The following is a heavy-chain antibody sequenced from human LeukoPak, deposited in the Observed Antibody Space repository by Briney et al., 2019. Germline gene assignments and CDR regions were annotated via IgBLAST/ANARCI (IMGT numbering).Heavy chain of an antibody. Sequence: GGSLRLSCAASGFAFSSYWMHWVRQAPGKGLVWVSRTSTDGTGTTYADSVKGRFTISRDNAKNTLYLQMNSLRADDTAVYYCATAVTGNYAFDIRGQGTMVTVSS. V-gene: IGHV3-74*01. CDR2: TSTDGTGT. D-gene: IGHD6-19*01. CDR3: ATAVTGNYAFDI. J-gene: IGHJ3*02. CDR1: GFAFSSYW.